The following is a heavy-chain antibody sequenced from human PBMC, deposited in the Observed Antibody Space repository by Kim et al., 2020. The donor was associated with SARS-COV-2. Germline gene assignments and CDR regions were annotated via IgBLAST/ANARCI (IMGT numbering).Heavy chain of an antibody. CDR3: TTYGGSGSYYTYYYYYGMDV. CDR1: GFTFSNAW. V-gene: IGHV3-15*01. Sequence: GGSLRLSCAASGFTFSNAWMSWVRQAPGKGLEWVGRIKSKTDGGTTDYAAPVKGRFTISRDDSKNTLYLQMNSLKTEDTAVYYCTTYGGSGSYYTYYYYYGMDVWGQGTTVTVSS. J-gene: IGHJ6*02. CDR2: IKSKTDGGTT. D-gene: IGHD3-10*01.